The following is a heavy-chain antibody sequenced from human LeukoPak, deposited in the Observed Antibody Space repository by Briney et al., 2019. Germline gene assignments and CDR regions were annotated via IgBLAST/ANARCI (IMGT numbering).Heavy chain of an antibody. Sequence: PGGSLRLSCAASGFTFSSYGIHWVRQAPGKGLEWVAVISCDGSNKYYTDSVKGRFTISRDNSKNTLDLQMNSLRVEDTAVYYCAKDTFYHDTSGYYVFDQWGQGTLVTVSS. CDR3: AKDTFYHDTSGYYVFDQ. CDR2: ISCDGSNK. V-gene: IGHV3-30*18. CDR1: GFTFSSYG. J-gene: IGHJ4*02. D-gene: IGHD3-22*01.